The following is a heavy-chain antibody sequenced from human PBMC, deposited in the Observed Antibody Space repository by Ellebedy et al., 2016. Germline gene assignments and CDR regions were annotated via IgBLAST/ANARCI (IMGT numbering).Heavy chain of an antibody. CDR1: GGSISDYY. Sequence: SETLSLTXTVSGGSISDYYWSWIRQPAGKGLEWIGRLYPTGSSNNNPSLESRVTMSVDKSKNQFSLKVSSVTAADTAVYYCARGLIPGNRITAMPDWGQGTLVTVSS. CDR2: LYPTGSS. V-gene: IGHV4-4*07. CDR3: ARGLIPGNRITAMPD. D-gene: IGHD5-18*01. J-gene: IGHJ4*02.